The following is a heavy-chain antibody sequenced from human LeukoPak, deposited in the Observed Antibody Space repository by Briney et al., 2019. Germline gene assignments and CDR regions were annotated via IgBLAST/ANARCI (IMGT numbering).Heavy chain of an antibody. J-gene: IGHJ4*02. CDR3: ARDLISGPATHDS. Sequence: GGSLRLSCAXSGFTVTNXXXXXXXXAPGXXXXXVSVIXSGGSTXXXXXXKXXXXXXXDNSKNTLSLQMNSLRVEDTAVYYCARDLISGPATHDSWGQGALVTVSS. V-gene: IGHV3-66*01. D-gene: IGHD2-15*01. CDR1: GFTVTNXX. CDR2: IXSGGST.